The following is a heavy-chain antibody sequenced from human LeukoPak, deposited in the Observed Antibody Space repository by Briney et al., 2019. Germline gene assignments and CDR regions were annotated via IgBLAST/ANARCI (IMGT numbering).Heavy chain of an antibody. CDR2: IYYGGST. CDR3: ASPLNTSRTRGTRYFQH. CDR1: GDSISSSTYY. D-gene: IGHD2-2*01. Sequence: SETLSLTCTVSGDSISSSTYYWGWIRQPPGKGLEWIGSIYYGGSTYYSPSLKSRVTISVDTSKNQFSLKLSSVTAADTAVYYCASPLNTSRTRGTRYFQHWGQGTLVTVSS. V-gene: IGHV4-39*07. J-gene: IGHJ1*01.